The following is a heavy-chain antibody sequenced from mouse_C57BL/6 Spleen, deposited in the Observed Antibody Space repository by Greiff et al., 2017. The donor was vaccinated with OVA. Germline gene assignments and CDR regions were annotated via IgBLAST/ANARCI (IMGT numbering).Heavy chain of an antibody. Sequence: EVKLVESGGGLVKPGGSLKLSCAASGFTFSSYAMSWVRQTPEKRLEWVATISDGGSYTYYPDNVKGRFTISRDNAKNNLYLQMSHLKSEDTAMYYCAREGYYYGIYYFDYWGQGTTRTVSS. V-gene: IGHV5-4*01. CDR2: ISDGGSYT. D-gene: IGHD1-1*01. CDR3: AREGYYYGIYYFDY. CDR1: GFTFSSYA. J-gene: IGHJ2*01.